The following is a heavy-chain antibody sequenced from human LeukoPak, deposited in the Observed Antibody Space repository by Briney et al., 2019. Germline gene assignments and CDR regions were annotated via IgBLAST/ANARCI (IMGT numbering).Heavy chain of an antibody. CDR2: INPNSGGT. V-gene: IGHV1-2*02. Sequence: ASVKVSCKASGYTFTGYYMHWVRPAPGQGLEWMGWINPNSGGTNYAQKFQGRVTMTRDTSISTAYMELSRLRSDDTAVYYCARDDYDILTGYYGIGFLDYWGQGTLVTVSS. CDR1: GYTFTGYY. D-gene: IGHD3-9*01. CDR3: ARDDYDILTGYYGIGFLDY. J-gene: IGHJ4*02.